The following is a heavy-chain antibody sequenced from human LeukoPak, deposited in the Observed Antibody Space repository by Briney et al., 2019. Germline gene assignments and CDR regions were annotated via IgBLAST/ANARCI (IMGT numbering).Heavy chain of an antibody. V-gene: IGHV1-69*05. J-gene: IGHJ4*02. CDR3: ARGGSGYGFYFDY. D-gene: IGHD5-12*01. CDR1: GGTFGSYA. Sequence: GASVKVSCKASGGTFGSYAISWVRQAPGQGLEWMGGIIPIFGTANYAQKFQGRVTITTDESTSTAYMELSSLRSEDTAVYYCARGGSGYGFYFDYWGQGTLVTVSS. CDR2: IIPIFGTA.